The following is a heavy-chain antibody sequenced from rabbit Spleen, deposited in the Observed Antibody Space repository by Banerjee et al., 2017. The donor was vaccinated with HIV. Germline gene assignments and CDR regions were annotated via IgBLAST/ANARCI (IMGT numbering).Heavy chain of an antibody. CDR1: GFSFSNYNF. J-gene: IGHJ4*01. CDR2: INAVTGKA. Sequence: QEQLVESGGGLVQPEGSLTLTCTASGFSFSNYNFMCWVRQAPGKGLEWIACINAVTGKAVYATWAKGRFTFSKTSSTTVTLQMTSLTAADTATYFCARDLVAVIGWNFNLWGPGTLVTVS. D-gene: IGHD1-1*01. V-gene: IGHV1S45*01. CDR3: ARDLVAVIGWNFNL.